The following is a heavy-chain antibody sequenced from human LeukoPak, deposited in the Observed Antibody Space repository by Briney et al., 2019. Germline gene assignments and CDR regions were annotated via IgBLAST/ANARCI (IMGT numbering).Heavy chain of an antibody. CDR2: ISSGGTGK. CDR1: GFTFSSYE. D-gene: IGHD2/OR15-2a*01. V-gene: IGHV3-48*03. CDR3: ARVINFYYYMDV. Sequence: TGGSLRLSCAASGFTFSSYEMNWVRQAPGKGLEWVSYISSGGTGKYYADSVEGRFTISRDNATNSLYLQMNSLRAEDTAIYYCARVINFYYYMDVWGKGTTVTISS. J-gene: IGHJ6*03.